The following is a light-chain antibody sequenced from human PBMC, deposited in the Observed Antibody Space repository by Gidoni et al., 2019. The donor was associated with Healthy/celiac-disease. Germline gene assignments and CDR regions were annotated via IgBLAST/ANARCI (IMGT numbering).Light chain of an antibody. CDR2: WAS. V-gene: IGKV4-1*01. J-gene: IGKJ2*01. CDR1: QSVLYSSNNKNY. Sequence: DIVMTQSPDSLAVSLGERATINCKSRQSVLYSSNNKNYLAWYQQTPGQPPKLLIYWASTRESGVPDRFSGSGSGTDFTLTISSLQAEDVAVYYCQQYYSTPDTFGQXTKLEIK. CDR3: QQYYSTPDT.